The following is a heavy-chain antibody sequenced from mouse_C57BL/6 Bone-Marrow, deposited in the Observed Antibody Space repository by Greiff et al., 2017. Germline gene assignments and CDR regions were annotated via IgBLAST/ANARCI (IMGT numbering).Heavy chain of an antibody. CDR1: GYTFTSYW. J-gene: IGHJ3*01. V-gene: IGHV1-74*01. CDR2: IHPSDSDT. Sequence: QVQLKQPGAELVKPGASVKVSCKASGYTFTSYWMHWVKQRPGQGLEWIGRIHPSDSDTNYNQKFKGKATLTVDKSSSTAYMQLSSLTSEDSAVYYCAIEDPRAWFAYWGQGTLVTVSA. CDR3: AIEDPRAWFAY.